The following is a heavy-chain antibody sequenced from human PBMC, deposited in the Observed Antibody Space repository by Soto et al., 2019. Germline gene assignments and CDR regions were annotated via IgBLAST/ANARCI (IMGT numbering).Heavy chain of an antibody. D-gene: IGHD3-22*01. Sequence: ASVKGSCKAAGYTFTSYGISWVRQAPGQGLEWMGWISAYNGNTNYAQKLQGRVTMTTDTSTSTAYMELRSLRSDDTAVYYCARDFPYDSSGMAPFDYWGQGTLVTVSS. CDR1: GYTFTSYG. CDR3: ARDFPYDSSGMAPFDY. CDR2: ISAYNGNT. J-gene: IGHJ4*02. V-gene: IGHV1-18*01.